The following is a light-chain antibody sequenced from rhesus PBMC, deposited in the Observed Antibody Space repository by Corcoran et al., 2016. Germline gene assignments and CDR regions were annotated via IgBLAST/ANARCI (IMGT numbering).Light chain of an antibody. Sequence: DIQMTQSPSSLSASVGDKVTITCHASQDISSWLDWYQQKPGKAPKPLIHAASRVQSGVPSRFSGSGSGTDYTLTSSSLQPEDFASYYCQQYDDLPLTFGGGTKVEIK. J-gene: IGKJ4*01. CDR1: QDISSW. CDR3: QQYDDLPLT. V-gene: IGKV1-19*01. CDR2: AAS.